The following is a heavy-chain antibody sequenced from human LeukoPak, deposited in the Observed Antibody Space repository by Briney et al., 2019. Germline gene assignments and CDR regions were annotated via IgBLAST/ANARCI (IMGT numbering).Heavy chain of an antibody. CDR1: GFTVSSNY. CDR3: ARVQLWFGKYLDY. V-gene: IGHV3-53*01. Sequence: PGGSLRLSCAASGFTVSSNYMSWVRQAPGKGLEWVSVIYSGGSTYYADSVKGRFTISRDNSKNTLYLQMNSLRAEDTAVYYCARVQLWFGKYLDYWGQGTLVTVSS. J-gene: IGHJ4*02. D-gene: IGHD5-18*01. CDR2: IYSGGST.